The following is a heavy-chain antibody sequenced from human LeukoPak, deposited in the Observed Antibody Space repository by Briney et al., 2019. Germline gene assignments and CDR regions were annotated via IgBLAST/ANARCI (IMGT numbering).Heavy chain of an antibody. CDR3: ARGGVGVTTYVWFDP. V-gene: IGHV1-46*01. CDR2: INPSGGST. Sequence: GASVKVSCKASGYTFTNYYIHWVRQAPGQGLECMGIINPSGGSTSYAQKFQGRVTMTRDRSTSTVYMELSSLRSEDTAVYYCARGGVGVTTYVWFDPWGQGTLVTVSS. D-gene: IGHD1-26*01. CDR1: GYTFTNYY. J-gene: IGHJ5*02.